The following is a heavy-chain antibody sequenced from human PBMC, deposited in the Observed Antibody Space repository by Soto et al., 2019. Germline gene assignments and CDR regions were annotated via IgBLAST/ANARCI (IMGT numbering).Heavy chain of an antibody. CDR3: AKDKYPFVVVPAALCPFDY. CDR2: ISYDGSNK. CDR1: GFTFSTYT. J-gene: IGHJ4*02. D-gene: IGHD2-2*01. Sequence: PGGSLRLSCAASGFTFSTYTMNWVRQAPGKGLEWVAVISYDGSNKYYADSVKGRFTISRDNSKNTLYLQMNSLRAEDTAVYYCAKDKYPFVVVPAALCPFDYWGQGTLVTVSS. V-gene: IGHV3-30*18.